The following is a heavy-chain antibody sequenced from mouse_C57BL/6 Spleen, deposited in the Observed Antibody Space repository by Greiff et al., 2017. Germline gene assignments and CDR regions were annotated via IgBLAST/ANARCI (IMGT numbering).Heavy chain of an antibody. CDR2: IYPSDSET. CDR3: SRSPYYGSPYYYAMDY. CDR1: GYTFTSYW. Sequence: VQLQQPGAELVRPGSSVKLSCKASGYTFTSYWMDWVKQRPGQGLEWIGNIYPSDSETHYNQKFKDKATLTVDKSSSTAYMQLSSLTSEDSAVYYCSRSPYYGSPYYYAMDYWGQGTSVTVSS. J-gene: IGHJ4*01. D-gene: IGHD1-1*01. V-gene: IGHV1-61*01.